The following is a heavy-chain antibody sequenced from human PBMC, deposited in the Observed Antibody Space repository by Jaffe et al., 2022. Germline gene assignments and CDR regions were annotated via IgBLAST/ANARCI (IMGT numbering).Heavy chain of an antibody. CDR1: GFTFSSYA. Sequence: EVQLLESGGGLVQPGGSLRLSCAASGFTFSSYAMSWVRQAPGKGLEWVSAISGSGGSTYYADSVKGRFTISRDNSKNTLYLQMNSLRAEDTAVYYCAKAASYYYGSGSYPTGGDPWGQGTLVTVSS. D-gene: IGHD3-10*01. CDR3: AKAASYYYGSGSYPTGGDP. CDR2: ISGSGGST. V-gene: IGHV3-23*01. J-gene: IGHJ5*02.